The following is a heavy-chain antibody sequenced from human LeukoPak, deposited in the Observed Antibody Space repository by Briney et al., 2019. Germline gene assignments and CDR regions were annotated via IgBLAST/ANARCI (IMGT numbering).Heavy chain of an antibody. J-gene: IGHJ5*02. CDR1: GGSISSYY. CDR3: ARSEGGWLTNWFAP. CDR2: IYYSGST. Sequence: SETLSLTCTVSGGSISSYYWSWIRQPPGKGLEWIGYIYYSGSTNYNPSLKSRVTISVDTSKNQFSLKLSSVTAADTAVYYCARSEGGWLTNWFAPWGQGTLVTVSS. V-gene: IGHV4-59*01. D-gene: IGHD5-24*01.